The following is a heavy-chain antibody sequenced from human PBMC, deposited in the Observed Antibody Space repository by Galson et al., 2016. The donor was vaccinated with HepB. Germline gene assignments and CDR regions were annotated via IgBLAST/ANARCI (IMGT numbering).Heavy chain of an antibody. CDR2: INSDGDRT. Sequence: SLRLSCAGSGFSLSSHWMHWVRQGPGKGLEWVSRINSDGDRTNYADPVKGRFTISRDNAKNSLQLQMNSLRAEDTAVYYCARAAGHGHYGSGSRFDYWGQGTLVTVSS. J-gene: IGHJ4*02. D-gene: IGHD3-10*01. CDR3: ARAAGHGHYGSGSRFDY. CDR1: GFSLSSHW. V-gene: IGHV3-74*01.